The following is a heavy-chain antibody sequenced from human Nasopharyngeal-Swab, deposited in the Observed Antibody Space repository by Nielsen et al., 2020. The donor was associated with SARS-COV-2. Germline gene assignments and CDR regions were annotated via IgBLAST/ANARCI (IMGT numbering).Heavy chain of an antibody. J-gene: IGHJ4*02. V-gene: IGHV3-33*01. Sequence: GGSLRLSCAASGFTFSSYGMHWVRQAPGKGLEWVAVIWYDGSNKYYADSVKGGFTISRENSNNTLSLQMNGLRAEDTAVYYCATSRGGGAYNYVLDYWGQGTLVTVSS. CDR2: IWYDGSNK. CDR3: ATSRGGGAYNYVLDY. D-gene: IGHD3-16*01. CDR1: GFTFSSYG.